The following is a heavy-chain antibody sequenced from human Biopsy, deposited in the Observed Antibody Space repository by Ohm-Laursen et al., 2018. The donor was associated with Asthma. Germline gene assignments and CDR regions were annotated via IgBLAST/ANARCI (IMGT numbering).Heavy chain of an antibody. CDR2: INPSGGST. CDR3: ARAGALIVGATMGY. J-gene: IGHJ4*02. CDR1: GYTFTSYS. V-gene: IGHV1-46*01. D-gene: IGHD1-26*01. Sequence: GASVKVSCKVSGYTFTSYSMHWVRQAPGQGLEWMGIINPSGGSTSYAQKFQGRVTMTRDTSTSTVYMKLSSLRSEDTAVYYCARAGALIVGATMGYWGQGTLVTVSS.